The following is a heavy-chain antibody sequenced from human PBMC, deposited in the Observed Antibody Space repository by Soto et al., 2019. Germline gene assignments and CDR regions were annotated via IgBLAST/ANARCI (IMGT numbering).Heavy chain of an antibody. Sequence: GGSLRLSCAASGFTFRSYEMNWVCQAPGKGVEWVSYISSSGSTIYYADAVKGRFTISRDNAKNSLYLQMNSLRAEDTAVYYWARDRAPWGQGTLVTVSS. CDR1: GFTFRSYE. J-gene: IGHJ5*02. V-gene: IGHV3-48*03. CDR3: ARDRAP. CDR2: ISSSGSTI.